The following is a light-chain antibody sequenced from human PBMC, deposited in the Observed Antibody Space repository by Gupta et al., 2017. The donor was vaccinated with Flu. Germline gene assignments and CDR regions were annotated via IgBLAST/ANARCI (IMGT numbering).Light chain of an antibody. J-gene: IGLJ1*01. CDR1: SIGSKS. CDR3: LVWDGSSDHFV. Sequence: SYVLTQPPSVSVAPGQTARLTCGGNSIGSKSVHWYQQKPGQAPVLVLYDDSGRPSEIPERFSGSNSGNTATLTITRVGAGDEADYYCLVWDGSSDHFVFGAGTKVTVL. CDR2: DDS. V-gene: IGLV3-21*02.